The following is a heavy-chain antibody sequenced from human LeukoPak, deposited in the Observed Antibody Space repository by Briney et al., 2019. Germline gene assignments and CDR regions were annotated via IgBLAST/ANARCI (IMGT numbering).Heavy chain of an antibody. V-gene: IGHV3-23*01. CDR1: GFTFNNYA. Sequence: GGSLRLSCAASGFTFNNYATSWVRQAPGKGLEWVSTITGSGGSTYSADSVKGRLTISRDNSKNTLYLQMNSLRADDTALYYCARNQDSSWYYYYMDVWGKGTTVTVSS. J-gene: IGHJ6*03. CDR3: ARNQDSSWYYYYMDV. D-gene: IGHD6-13*01. CDR2: ITGSGGST.